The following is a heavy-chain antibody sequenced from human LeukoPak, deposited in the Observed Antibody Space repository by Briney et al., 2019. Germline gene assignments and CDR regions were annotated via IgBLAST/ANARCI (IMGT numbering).Heavy chain of an antibody. J-gene: IGHJ6*02. Sequence: SGPTLVKPTQTLTLTCTFSGFSLSTSGVGVGWIRQPPGKALEWLALIYWNDDKRYSPSLKSRLTITKDTSKNQVVLTMTNMDPVDTAIYYCAHTGGWELRLSGMDVWGQGTTVTVSS. CDR2: IYWNDDK. CDR1: GFSLSTSGVG. D-gene: IGHD4-23*01. V-gene: IGHV2-5*01. CDR3: AHTGGWELRLSGMDV.